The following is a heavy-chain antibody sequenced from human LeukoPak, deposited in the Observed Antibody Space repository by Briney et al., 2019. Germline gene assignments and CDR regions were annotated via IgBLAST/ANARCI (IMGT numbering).Heavy chain of an antibody. J-gene: IGHJ4*02. V-gene: IGHV6-1*01. CDR3: ARNLLLWFGELLPEFDY. CDR1: GDSVSSNSAA. CDR2: TYYRSKWYN. D-gene: IGHD3-10*01. Sequence: SQTLSLTCAICGDSVSSNSAAWNWIRQSPSRGLEWLGRTYYRSKWYNDYAVSVKSRITINPDTSKNQFSLQLNSVTPEDTAVYYCARNLLLWFGELLPEFDYWGQGTLVTVSS.